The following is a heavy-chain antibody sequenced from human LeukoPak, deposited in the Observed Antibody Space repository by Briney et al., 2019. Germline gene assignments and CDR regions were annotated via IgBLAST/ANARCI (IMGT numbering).Heavy chain of an antibody. Sequence: GALRLSCAASGFTFSSYSMNWVRQAPGKGLEWVSSISSSSSYIYYADSVKGRFTISRDNAKNSLYLQMNSLRAEDTAVYYCASVSVYNSYYFDYWGQGTLVTVSS. CDR1: GFTFSSYS. J-gene: IGHJ4*02. V-gene: IGHV3-21*01. CDR3: ASVSVYNSYYFDY. D-gene: IGHD1-20*01. CDR2: ISSSSSYI.